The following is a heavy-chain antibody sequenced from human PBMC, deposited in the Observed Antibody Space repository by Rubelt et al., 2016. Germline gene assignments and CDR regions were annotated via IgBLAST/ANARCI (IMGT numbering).Heavy chain of an antibody. CDR1: AGSISTYY. V-gene: IGHV4-59*12. CDR3: TSGNYVWFDY. J-gene: IGHJ4*02. D-gene: IGHD3-16*01. CDR2: VYYTGSA. Sequence: QVQLQESGPGLVKPSETLSLTCTVSAGSISTYYWNWIRQSPGKGLEWIGYVYYTGSAYYSPSLKSRATISVDTSTNQFPLQPDSLTAADTVLYFCTSGNYVWFDYWGQGILVIVSS.